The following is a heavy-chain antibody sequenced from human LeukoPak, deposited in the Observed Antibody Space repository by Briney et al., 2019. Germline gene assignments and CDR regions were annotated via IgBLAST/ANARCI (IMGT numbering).Heavy chain of an antibody. CDR1: GGSIGTYS. Sequence: SETLSLTCTVSGGSIGTYSWNWIRQPPGKGLEWIGYIYYSGTTNYNPSLKSRVTISVDTSKNQFSLKLSSVTAADTAVYYCARGVYIAAAQYAYWGQGTLVTVSS. CDR2: IYYSGTT. CDR3: ARGVYIAAAQYAY. V-gene: IGHV4-59*01. J-gene: IGHJ4*02. D-gene: IGHD6-13*01.